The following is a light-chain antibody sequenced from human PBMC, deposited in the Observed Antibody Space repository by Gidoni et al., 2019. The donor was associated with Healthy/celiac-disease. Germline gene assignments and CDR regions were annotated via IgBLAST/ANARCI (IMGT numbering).Light chain of an antibody. Sequence: AIRMTQSPSSFSASTGDRVTITCRASQGISSYLAWYQQKPGKAPKLLLYAASTLQSGVPSRFSGSGSGTDFTLTISCLQSEDFATYYCQQYYSYPRTFGQGTKVVIK. V-gene: IGKV1-8*01. CDR1: QGISSY. CDR3: QQYYSYPRT. CDR2: AAS. J-gene: IGKJ1*01.